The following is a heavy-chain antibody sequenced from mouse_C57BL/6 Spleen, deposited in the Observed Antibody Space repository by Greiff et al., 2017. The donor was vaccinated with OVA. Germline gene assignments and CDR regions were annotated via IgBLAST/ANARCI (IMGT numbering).Heavy chain of an antibody. CDR2: IRNKANNHAT. J-gene: IGHJ2*01. D-gene: IGHD2-4*01. Sequence: EVMLVESGGGLVQPGGSMKLSCAASGFTFSDAWMDWVRQSPEKGLEWVAEIRNKANNHATYYAESVKGRFTISRDDSKSSVYLQMNSLRAEDTGIYYCTRPGYDYPYYFDYWGQGTTLTVSS. CDR1: GFTFSDAW. V-gene: IGHV6-6*01. CDR3: TRPGYDYPYYFDY.